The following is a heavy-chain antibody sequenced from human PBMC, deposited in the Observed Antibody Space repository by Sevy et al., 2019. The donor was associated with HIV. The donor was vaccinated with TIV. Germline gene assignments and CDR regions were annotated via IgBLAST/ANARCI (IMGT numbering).Heavy chain of an antibody. CDR2: ISYDGSNK. Sequence: GGSLRLSCAASGFTFSSYGMHWVRQAPGKGLEWVAVISYDGSNKYYADSVKGRFTISRDNSKNTLYLQMNSLRAEDTAVYYCAKDGGAYYQGGFDPWGQGTLVTVSS. CDR3: AKDGGAYYQGGFDP. CDR1: GFTFSSYG. D-gene: IGHD1-26*01. V-gene: IGHV3-30*18. J-gene: IGHJ5*02.